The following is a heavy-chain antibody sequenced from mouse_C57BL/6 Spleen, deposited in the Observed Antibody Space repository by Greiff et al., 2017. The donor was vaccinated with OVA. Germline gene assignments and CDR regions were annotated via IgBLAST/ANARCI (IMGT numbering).Heavy chain of an antibody. CDR1: GYTFTSYG. D-gene: IGHD2-2*01. CDR2: IYPRSGNT. CDR3: TRRASAVDTTGGMDY. V-gene: IGHV1-81*01. Sequence: QVQLQQSGAELARPGASVKLSCKASGYTFTSYGISWVKQRTGQGLEWIGEIYPRSGNTYYNEKFKGKATLTADKSSSTAYMELRSLTSEDSAVYFRTRRASAVDTTGGMDYWGQGTSVTVSS. J-gene: IGHJ4*01.